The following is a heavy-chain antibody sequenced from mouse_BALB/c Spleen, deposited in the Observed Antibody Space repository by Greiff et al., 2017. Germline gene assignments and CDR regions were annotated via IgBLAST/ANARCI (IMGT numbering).Heavy chain of an antibody. Sequence: EVMLVESGGGLVQPGGSRKLSCAASGFTFSSFGMHWVRQAPEKGLEWVAYISSGSSTIYYADTVKGRFTISRDNPKNTLFLQMTSLRSEDTAMYYCARDTTVTKFAYWGQGTLVTVSA. CDR2: ISSGSSTI. D-gene: IGHD1-1*01. V-gene: IGHV5-17*02. CDR1: GFTFSSFG. J-gene: IGHJ3*01. CDR3: ARDTTVTKFAY.